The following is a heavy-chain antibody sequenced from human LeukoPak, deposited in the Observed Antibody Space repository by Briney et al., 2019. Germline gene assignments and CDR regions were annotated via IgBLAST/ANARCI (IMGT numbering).Heavy chain of an antibody. D-gene: IGHD3-10*01. CDR3: ASEPYGSGSFLGAFDI. Sequence: PSETLSLTCTVSGASISSHYWSWIRQSPGKGLEWIGYVSYSGSTDYNPSLKSRVTLSVDTSKNQISLKLSSVTAADTAVYYCASEPYGSGSFLGAFDIWGQGTMVTVSS. J-gene: IGHJ3*02. V-gene: IGHV4-59*08. CDR2: VSYSGST. CDR1: GASISSHY.